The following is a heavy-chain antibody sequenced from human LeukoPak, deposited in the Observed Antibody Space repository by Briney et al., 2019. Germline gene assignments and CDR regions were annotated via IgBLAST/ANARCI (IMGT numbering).Heavy chain of an antibody. J-gene: IGHJ4*02. Sequence: GGSLRLSCAASGFTFDTYRMNWVRQAPGKGLEWVSSISASGSYIYYADSLKGRFTISRDNTKNSLFPQMNSLRAGDTAVYYCARDSPGTTASDYWGQGTLVTVSS. V-gene: IGHV3-21*01. CDR2: ISASGSYI. CDR1: GFTFDTYR. CDR3: ARDSPGTTASDY. D-gene: IGHD1-1*01.